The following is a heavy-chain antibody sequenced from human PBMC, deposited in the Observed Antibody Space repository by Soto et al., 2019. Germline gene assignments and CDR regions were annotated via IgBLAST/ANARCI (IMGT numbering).Heavy chain of an antibody. CDR1: GGTFSSYA. CDR3: ASEYYYDSSGTGRNWFDP. V-gene: IGHV1-69*01. Sequence: QVQLVQSGAEVKKPGSSVKVSCKASGGTFSSYAISWVRQAPGQGLEWMGGIIPIFGTANYAQKFQGRVTITAGESTSTAYMEMSSLRSEDTAVYYCASEYYYDSSGTGRNWFDPWGQGTLVTVSS. CDR2: IIPIFGTA. J-gene: IGHJ5*02. D-gene: IGHD3-22*01.